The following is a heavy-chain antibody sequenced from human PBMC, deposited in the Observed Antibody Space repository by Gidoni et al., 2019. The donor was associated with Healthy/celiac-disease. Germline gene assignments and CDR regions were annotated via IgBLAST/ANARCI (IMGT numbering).Heavy chain of an antibody. Sequence: QVQLVESGGGVVQPGRSLRLSCAGSGFTFSRYGMHWVRQAPGKGLGWVAVIWYDGSNKYYADSVKGRFTISRDNSKNTLYLQMNSLRAEDTAVYYCARAFEYSSFYYYYYGMDVWGQGTTVTVSS. V-gene: IGHV3-33*01. D-gene: IGHD6-6*01. CDR1: GFTFSRYG. CDR3: ARAFEYSSFYYYYYGMDV. J-gene: IGHJ6*02. CDR2: IWYDGSNK.